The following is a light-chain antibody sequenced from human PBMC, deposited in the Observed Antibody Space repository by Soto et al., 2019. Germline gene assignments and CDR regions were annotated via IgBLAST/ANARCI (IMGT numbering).Light chain of an antibody. V-gene: IGKV3-20*01. CDR1: QSVSSN. Sequence: EIGMTQSPATLSVSPGERATFSCRASQSVSSNLAWYQQKPGQSPRLLIYGTSNRATGIPDRFSGSGSGTDFTLTISRLEPEDFAVYYCQQYGMSRWTFGQGTKVDIK. CDR3: QQYGMSRWT. J-gene: IGKJ1*01. CDR2: GTS.